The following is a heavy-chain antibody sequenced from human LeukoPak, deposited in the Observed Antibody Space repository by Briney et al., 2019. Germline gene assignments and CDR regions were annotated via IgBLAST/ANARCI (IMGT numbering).Heavy chain of an antibody. Sequence: SETLSLTCAVSDDSFSSHYWTWIRQPPGKGLEWIGYISYIGSTNYNPSLTSRVTISIDTSKNQFSLKLSSVTAADTAVYFCARDVVTVTKGFDIWGQGTMVSVSS. CDR1: DDSFSSHY. CDR2: ISYIGST. CDR3: ARDVVTVTKGFDI. D-gene: IGHD4-17*01. V-gene: IGHV4-59*11. J-gene: IGHJ3*02.